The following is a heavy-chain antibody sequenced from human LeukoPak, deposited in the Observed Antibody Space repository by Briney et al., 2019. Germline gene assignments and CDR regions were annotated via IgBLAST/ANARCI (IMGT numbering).Heavy chain of an antibody. V-gene: IGHV4-34*01. Sequence: SETLSLTCAVYGGSFSGYYWSWIRQPPGKGLEWLGEINHSGSTNYNPSLKSRVTISVDTSKNQFSLKLSSVTAADTAVYYCARSWYYYDSSGSDLDYWGQGTLVTVSS. J-gene: IGHJ4*02. CDR1: GGSFSGYY. D-gene: IGHD3-22*01. CDR2: INHSGST. CDR3: ARSWYYYDSSGSDLDY.